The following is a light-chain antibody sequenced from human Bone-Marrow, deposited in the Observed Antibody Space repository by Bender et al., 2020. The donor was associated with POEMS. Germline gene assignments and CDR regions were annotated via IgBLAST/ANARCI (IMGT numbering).Light chain of an antibody. CDR3: STYTAARTRL. V-gene: IGLV2-14*03. Sequence: QSGLTQPASVSASPGQSINISCTGTTSDVGGYYYVSWYQHHPGKAPKLLIYDVSTRSSGVSNRFSASKSGNTASLSISALQADDEGDYYCSTYTAARTRLFGGGTKLTVL. J-gene: IGLJ3*02. CDR1: TSDVGGYYY. CDR2: DVS.